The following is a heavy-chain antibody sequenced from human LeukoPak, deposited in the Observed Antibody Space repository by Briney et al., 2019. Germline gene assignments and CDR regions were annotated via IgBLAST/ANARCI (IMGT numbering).Heavy chain of an antibody. Sequence: PSETLSLTCTVSGGSVSSGSYYWSWIRQPPGKGLEWIGYIYYSGSTNYNPSLKGRVTISVDTSKNQFSLKLSSVTAADTAVYYCAREDSSGYRYWGQGTLVTVSS. J-gene: IGHJ4*02. CDR2: IYYSGST. CDR3: AREDSSGYRY. CDR1: GGSVSSGSYY. V-gene: IGHV4-61*01. D-gene: IGHD3-22*01.